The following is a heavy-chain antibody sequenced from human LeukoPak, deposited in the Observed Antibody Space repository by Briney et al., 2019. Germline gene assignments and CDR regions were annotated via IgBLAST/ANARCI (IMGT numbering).Heavy chain of an antibody. V-gene: IGHV4-61*02. CDR3: ARENWNTRNIDY. D-gene: IGHD1/OR15-1a*01. Sequence: SQTLSLTCTVSGGSISSGSYYWSWIRQPAGKGLEWIGRIYTSGSTNYNPSLKSRVTISVDTSKNQFSLKLSSVTAADTAVYYCARENWNTRNIDYWGQGTLVTVSS. J-gene: IGHJ4*02. CDR2: IYTSGST. CDR1: GGSISSGSYY.